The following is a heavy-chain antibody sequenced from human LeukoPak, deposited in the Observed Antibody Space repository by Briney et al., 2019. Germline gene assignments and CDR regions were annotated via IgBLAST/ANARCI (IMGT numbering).Heavy chain of an antibody. J-gene: IGHJ6*03. V-gene: IGHV4-34*01. CDR1: GGSFSGYY. CDR3: ARSGTRYYYYYMDV. Sequence: PSETLSLTCAVYGGSFSGYYWSWIRQPPGKGLEWIGEINHSGSTNYNPSLKSRVTISVDTSKNQFSLKLSSVTAADTAVYYCARSGTRYYYYYMDVWGKGTTVTVSS. D-gene: IGHD1-1*01. CDR2: INHSGST.